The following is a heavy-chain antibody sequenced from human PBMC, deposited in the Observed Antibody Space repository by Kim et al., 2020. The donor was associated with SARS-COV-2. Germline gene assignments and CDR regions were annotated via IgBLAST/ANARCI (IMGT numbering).Heavy chain of an antibody. V-gene: IGHV4-38-2*02. Sequence: SETLSLTCTVSGYSISSGYYWGWIRQPPGKGLEWIGSIFHSGSTYYNPSLKSRVTISVDTSKNQFSLKLSSVTAADTAVYYCARVLAVTGADYWGQGTLV. J-gene: IGHJ4*02. CDR3: ARVLAVTGADY. CDR2: IFHSGST. CDR1: GYSISSGYY. D-gene: IGHD6-19*01.